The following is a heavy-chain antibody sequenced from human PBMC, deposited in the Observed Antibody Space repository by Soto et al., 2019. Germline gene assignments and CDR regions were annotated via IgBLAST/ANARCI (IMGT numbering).Heavy chain of an antibody. CDR3: ARDSVVYSNYYYYYMDV. CDR1: GGSISSYY. V-gene: IGHV4-59*06. D-gene: IGHD4-4*01. J-gene: IGHJ6*03. Sequence: PSETLSLTCTVSGGSISSYYWSWIRQPPGKGLEWIGYIYYSGSTYYNPSLKSRVTISVDTSKNQFSLKLSPVTAADTAVYYCARDSVVYSNYYYYYMDVWGKGTTVTVSS. CDR2: IYYSGST.